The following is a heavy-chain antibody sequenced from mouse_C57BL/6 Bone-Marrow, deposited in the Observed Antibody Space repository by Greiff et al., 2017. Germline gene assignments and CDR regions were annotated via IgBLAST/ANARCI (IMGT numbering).Heavy chain of an antibody. CDR2: IWWDDDT. CDR3: ARPGVYDYDGAY. J-gene: IGHJ3*01. V-gene: IGHV8-8*01. D-gene: IGHD2-4*01. Sequence: QVTLKESGPGILQPSQTLSLTCSFSGFSLSTFGMGVGWIRQPSGKGLEWLAHIWWDDDTYYNPALKSRLPISKDTSKNRVFLRMANVDTADTATYDCARPGVYDYDGAYWGQGTLVTVSA. CDR1: GFSLSTFGMG.